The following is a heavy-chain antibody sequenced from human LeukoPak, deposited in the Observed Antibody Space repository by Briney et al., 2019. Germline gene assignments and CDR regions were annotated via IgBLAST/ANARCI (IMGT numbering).Heavy chain of an antibody. CDR1: GFTFSSYS. J-gene: IGHJ6*02. CDR3: AKTYHYGSGSYYGMDA. V-gene: IGHV3-30*02. CDR2: IWYDGSKK. Sequence: GGSLRLSCAASGFTFSSYSMNWVRQAPGKGLEWVAVIWYDGSKKYYADSVKGRFTISGANSKNMLYLKRNSLGAEDTAVYYCAKTYHYGSGSYYGMDAWGQGTTVTVSS. D-gene: IGHD3-10*01.